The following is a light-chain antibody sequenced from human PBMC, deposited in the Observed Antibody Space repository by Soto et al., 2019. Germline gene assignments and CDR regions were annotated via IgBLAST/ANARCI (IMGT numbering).Light chain of an antibody. J-gene: IGKJ3*01. CDR3: MQGVQTPFT. Sequence: DIVMTQSPLSLPVTPGEPASISCRSSQSLLFSNGYNYLDWYLQKPGQSPQLLISLGSNRAPGVPDRLSVSGSGTDFTLKISRVEAQDVGVYYCMQGVQTPFTFGPGTKVDIK. CDR1: QSLLFSNGYNY. CDR2: LGS. V-gene: IGKV2-28*01.